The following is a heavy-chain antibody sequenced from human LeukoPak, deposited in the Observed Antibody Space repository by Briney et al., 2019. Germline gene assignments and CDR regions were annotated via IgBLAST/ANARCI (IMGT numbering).Heavy chain of an antibody. Sequence: GRSLRLSCAASGFTFTYYAMHWVRQAPGKGLEWVAVIWYDGRRQEYGDSVKGRFTISRDNSKDTLYLQMNSLRADDTALYYCARDLGVLRSGEQHPDNWLDPWGQGTLVTVSS. J-gene: IGHJ5*02. D-gene: IGHD1/OR15-1a*01. V-gene: IGHV3-33*01. CDR1: GFTFTYYA. CDR2: IWYDGRRQ. CDR3: ARDLGVLRSGEQHPDNWLDP.